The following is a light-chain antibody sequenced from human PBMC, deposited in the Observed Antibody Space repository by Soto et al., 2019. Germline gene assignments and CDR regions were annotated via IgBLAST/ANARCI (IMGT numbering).Light chain of an antibody. J-gene: IGKJ1*01. Sequence: DTQMTQSPSTLSASVGDRVTITCRASQSISSWLAWYQQKPGKAPKLLIYDASSLESGVPSRFSGSGSGTEFTITTSSLQPDDFATYSCQQYNSYSRTFGQGTKVDIX. V-gene: IGKV1-5*01. CDR3: QQYNSYSRT. CDR1: QSISSW. CDR2: DAS.